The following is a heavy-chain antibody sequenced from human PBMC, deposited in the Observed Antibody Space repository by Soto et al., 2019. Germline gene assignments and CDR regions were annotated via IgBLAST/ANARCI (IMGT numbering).Heavy chain of an antibody. D-gene: IGHD3-10*01. CDR2: INPIVSMS. V-gene: IGHV1-69*02. J-gene: IGHJ4*02. CDR1: GDTFSFYT. Sequence: QVQLVQSGTEVKKPGSSVKVSCKASGDTFSFYTINWVRQAPGLGLEWVGRINPIVSMSNYAQKVQGRVSMTADKSTSTAYMELRSLRSDDTAMYFCVASYGSGYRAFDYWCQGALVIVSS. CDR3: VASYGSGYRAFDY.